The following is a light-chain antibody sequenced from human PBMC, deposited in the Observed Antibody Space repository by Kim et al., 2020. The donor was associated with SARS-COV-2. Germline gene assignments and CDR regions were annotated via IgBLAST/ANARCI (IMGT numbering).Light chain of an antibody. CDR1: GDNVGNQG. CDR3: SAWDSSLSAWV. V-gene: IGLV10-54*01. J-gene: IGLJ2*01. CDR2: RNN. Sequence: QTATLTCTGNGDNVGNQGAAWLQQHQGHPPKLLSYRNNNRPSGISERLSASRSGNTASLTITGLQPEDEADYYCSAWDSSLSAWVFGGGTQLTVL.